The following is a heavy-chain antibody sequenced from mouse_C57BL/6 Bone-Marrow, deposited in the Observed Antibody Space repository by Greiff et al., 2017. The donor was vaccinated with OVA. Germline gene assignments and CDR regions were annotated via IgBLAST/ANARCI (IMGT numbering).Heavy chain of an antibody. CDR2: INPNNGGT. D-gene: IGHD2-4*01. J-gene: IGHJ3*01. V-gene: IGHV1-54*01. CDR1: GYAFTNYL. Sequence: QVQLQQPGAELVRPGTSVKVSCKASGYAFTNYLIEWVKQRPGQGLEWIGDINPNNGGTSYNQKFKGKATLTVDKSSSTAYMELRSLTSEDSAVYYCAYDYRAWFAYWGQGTLVTVSA. CDR3: AYDYRAWFAY.